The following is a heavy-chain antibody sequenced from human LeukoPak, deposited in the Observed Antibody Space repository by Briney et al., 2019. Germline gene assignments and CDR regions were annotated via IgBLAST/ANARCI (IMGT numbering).Heavy chain of an antibody. Sequence: SQTLSLTCTVSGGSISSGSYYWSWIRQPAGKGLEYIGLIFPSGSTNYNPSLKSRLTISVDTSKNQFSLKLSSVTAADTAVYYCARMKQYSYGIFDSWGQGTLVTVSS. CDR1: GGSISSGSYY. D-gene: IGHD5-18*01. V-gene: IGHV4-61*02. J-gene: IGHJ4*02. CDR3: ARMKQYSYGIFDS. CDR2: IFPSGST.